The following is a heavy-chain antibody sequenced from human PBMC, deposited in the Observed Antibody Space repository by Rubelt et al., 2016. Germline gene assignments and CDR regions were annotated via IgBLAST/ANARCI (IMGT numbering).Heavy chain of an antibody. CDR3: ARASGSGNYYYYAIDV. CDR2: MSYDGGNQ. V-gene: IGHV3-30*03. D-gene: IGHD3-22*01. Sequence: GKGLEWVAVMSYDGGNQYYGDSVKGRFIISRDNSKNTLYLQMNSLRAEDTAVYYCARASGSGNYYYYAIDVWGQGTAVTVSS. J-gene: IGHJ6*02.